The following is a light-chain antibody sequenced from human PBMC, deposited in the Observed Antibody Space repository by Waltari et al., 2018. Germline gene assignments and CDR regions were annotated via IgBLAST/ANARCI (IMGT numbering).Light chain of an antibody. J-gene: IGLJ3*02. CDR2: GTS. V-gene: IGLV1-40*01. CDR3: QSYDTGLRARV. Sequence: QSVLTQPPSVSGAPGPRVTLSCTGSNSNIGADFDVHWYKQVPGRAPQLLIQGTSNRPSGVPDRFSGSKSGTSASLNVTGLQDEDEADYYCQSYDTGLRARVFGGGTKLTVL. CDR1: NSNIGADFD.